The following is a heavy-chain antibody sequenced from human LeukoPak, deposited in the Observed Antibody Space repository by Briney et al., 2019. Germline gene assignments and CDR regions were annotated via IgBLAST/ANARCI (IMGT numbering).Heavy chain of an antibody. Sequence: PGGSLRLSCAASGFTFSSYAMSWVRQAPGKGLEWVSAISGSGGSTYYADSVKGRFTISRDNSKNTLYLQMNSLRVEDTAVYYCAKALSQWTVTTGFDYWGQGTLVAVSS. V-gene: IGHV3-23*01. D-gene: IGHD4-17*01. CDR2: ISGSGGST. CDR1: GFTFSSYA. J-gene: IGHJ4*02. CDR3: AKALSQWTVTTGFDY.